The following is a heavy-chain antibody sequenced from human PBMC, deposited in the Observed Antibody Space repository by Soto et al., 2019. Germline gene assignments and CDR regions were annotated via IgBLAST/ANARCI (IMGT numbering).Heavy chain of an antibody. CDR3: ARERGDSHWIDP. CDR2: IYHSGST. CDR1: GYSISSGYY. D-gene: IGHD2-21*01. Sequence: SETLSLTCAVSGYSISSGYYWGWIRQPPGKGLEWIGSIYHSGSTYYNPSLKSRVTISVDTSKNQFSLKLSSVTGADTAVYYCARERGDSHWIDPWGQGTLVTVSS. J-gene: IGHJ5*02. V-gene: IGHV4-38-2*02.